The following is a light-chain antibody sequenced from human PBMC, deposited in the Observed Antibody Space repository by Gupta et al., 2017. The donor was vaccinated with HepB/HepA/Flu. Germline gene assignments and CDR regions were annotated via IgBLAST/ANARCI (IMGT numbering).Light chain of an antibody. CDR3: QQYTTYWT. V-gene: IGKV1-5*03. Sequence: DIQMTQSPSTLSASVGDTVTITCRASRHIYTWLAWYQQKPGKPPKLLIYKSSTLHGGFPTRFGGSGSGTEFTLTISSLQPDDFATYYCQQYTTYWTFGQGTKVEI. J-gene: IGKJ1*01. CDR2: KSS. CDR1: RHIYTW.